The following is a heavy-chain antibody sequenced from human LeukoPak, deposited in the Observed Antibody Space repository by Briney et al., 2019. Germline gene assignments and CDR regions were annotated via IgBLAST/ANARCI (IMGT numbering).Heavy chain of an antibody. CDR3: ASGGGINYYYYYYGMDV. J-gene: IGHJ6*02. V-gene: IGHV1-8*01. Sequence: ASVKVSCKASGYTFTSYDINWVRRATGQGLEWMGWMNPNSGNTGYAQKFQGRVTMTRNTSISTAHMELSSLRSEDTAVYYCASGGGINYYYYYYGMDVWGQGTTVTVSS. CDR2: MNPNSGNT. D-gene: IGHD1-26*01. CDR1: GYTFTSYD.